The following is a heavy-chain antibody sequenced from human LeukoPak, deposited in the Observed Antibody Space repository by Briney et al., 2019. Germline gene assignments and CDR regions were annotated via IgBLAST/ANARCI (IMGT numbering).Heavy chain of an antibody. CDR1: GYTFTCYY. J-gene: IGHJ6*03. CDR2: INPNSGGT. CDR3: ARANPPNYYYYYMDV. V-gene: IGHV1-2*02. Sequence: ASVKVSCKASGYTFTCYYMHWVRQAPGQGLEWMGWINPNSGGTNYAQKFQGRVTMTRDTSISTAYMELSRLRSDDTAVYYCARANPPNYYYYYMDVWGKGTTVTVSS.